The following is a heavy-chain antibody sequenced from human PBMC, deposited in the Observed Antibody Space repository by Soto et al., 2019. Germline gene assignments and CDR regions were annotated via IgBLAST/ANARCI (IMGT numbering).Heavy chain of an antibody. D-gene: IGHD5-18*01. CDR2: VSWTNISF. CDR1: GFTFGDYA. J-gene: IGHJ4*01. V-gene: IGHV3-9*01. CDR3: AKERNTALVTGDFDS. Sequence: PGGSLRLSCAASGFTFGDYAMHWVRQVPGRGLEWVSGVSWTNISFGYADSVKGRFTISRDNAKNSLYLQMNSLRREDTAFYYCAKERNTALVTGDFDSWGPGTLVTVSS.